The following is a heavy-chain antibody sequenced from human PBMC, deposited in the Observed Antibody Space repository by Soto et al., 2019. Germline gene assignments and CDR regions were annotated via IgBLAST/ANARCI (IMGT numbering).Heavy chain of an antibody. V-gene: IGHV3-23*01. CDR2: ISGSGGST. CDR3: AKSGTRGYSGYDYAWNDY. CDR1: GFTFSSYA. Sequence: PGGSLRLSCAASGFTFSSYAMSWVRQAPGKGLEWVSAISGSGGSTYYADSVKGRFTISRDNSKNTLYLQMNSLRAEDTAVYYCAKSGTRGYSGYDYAWNDYWGEGTLVTVSS. D-gene: IGHD5-12*01. J-gene: IGHJ4*02.